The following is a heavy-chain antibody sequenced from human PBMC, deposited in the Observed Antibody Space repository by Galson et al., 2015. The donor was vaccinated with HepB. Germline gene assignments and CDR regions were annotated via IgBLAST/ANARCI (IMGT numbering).Heavy chain of an antibody. CDR1: GYTFTSYG. J-gene: IGHJ3*02. CDR3: ARDVHSSSWYRFKNAFYI. V-gene: IGHV1-18*01. CDR2: ISAYNGNT. D-gene: IGHD6-13*01. Sequence: VKVSCKASGYTFTSYGISWVRQAPGQGLERMGWISAYNGNTNYAQKLQGRVTMTTDTSTSTAYMELRSLRSDGTAVYYCARDVHSSSWYRFKNAFYIWGQGTMVTASS.